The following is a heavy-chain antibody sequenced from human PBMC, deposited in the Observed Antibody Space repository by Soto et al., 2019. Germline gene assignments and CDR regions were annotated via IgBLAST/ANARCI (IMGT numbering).Heavy chain of an antibody. CDR3: ARGRTWFAP. J-gene: IGHJ5*02. CDR1: GFXFSRXX. V-gene: IGHV3-7*01. Sequence: EAQLVESGGGLVXXXXXXXXSCGGSGFXFSRXXMSWARQAPGKGLEWVANIKEDGSETYYVDSVKGRFTISRDNAKNSVFLQMNSLRGEDTAVYYCARGRTWFAPWGQGTLVTVSS. CDR2: IKEDGSET.